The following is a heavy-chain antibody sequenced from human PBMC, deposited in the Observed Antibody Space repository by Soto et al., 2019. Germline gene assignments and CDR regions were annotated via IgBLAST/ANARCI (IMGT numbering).Heavy chain of an antibody. CDR1: GGSISTYY. CDR2: ITYSGST. V-gene: IGHV4-59*01. D-gene: IGHD4-17*01. CDR3: ARDAMTTVIPYYYYYGMDV. Sequence: QVQLQESGPGLVKPSETLSLTCTVSGGSISTYYWSWIRQPPGKGLEWIGYITYSGSTNYNPSLKSRLTISVDTSKNQFSLKLSSVTAADPAVYYCARDAMTTVIPYYYYYGMDVLGQGTTVTGSS. J-gene: IGHJ6*02.